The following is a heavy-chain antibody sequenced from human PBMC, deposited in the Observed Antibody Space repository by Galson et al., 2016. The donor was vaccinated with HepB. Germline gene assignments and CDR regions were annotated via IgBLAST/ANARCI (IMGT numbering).Heavy chain of an antibody. CDR2: MSYDGTKR. CDR1: GFTFSSYG. V-gene: IGHV3-30*18. J-gene: IGHJ4*02. D-gene: IGHD4-11*01. CDR3: AKDYTLYRTTLTQITDH. Sequence: SLRLSCAASGFTFSSYGMHWVRQAPGKGLEWVSVMSYDGTKRYYADSVKGRFTISRDNSKNTLFLQMNSLRAEDTAVYYCAKDYTLYRTTLTQITDHWGQGTLVTVSS.